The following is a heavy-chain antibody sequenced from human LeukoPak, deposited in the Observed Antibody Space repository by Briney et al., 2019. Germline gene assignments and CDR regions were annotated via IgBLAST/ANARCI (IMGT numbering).Heavy chain of an antibody. CDR3: ARKGDLGYCSSTSCYHWFDP. V-gene: IGHV3-21*01. D-gene: IGHD2-2*01. CDR2: ISSGSSYT. J-gene: IGHJ5*02. Sequence: GGSLRLSCAASGFTFSSYSMNWVRQAPGKGLECVSSISSGSSYTYYADSVKGRFTISRDNAKNSLYLQMNSLRAEDTAVYYCARKGDLGYCSSTSCYHWFDPWGQGTLVTVSS. CDR1: GFTFSSYS.